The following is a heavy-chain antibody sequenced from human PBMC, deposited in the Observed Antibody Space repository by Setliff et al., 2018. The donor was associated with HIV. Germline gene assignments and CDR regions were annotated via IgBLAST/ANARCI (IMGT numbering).Heavy chain of an antibody. CDR2: IYSGGST. J-gene: IGHJ4*02. V-gene: IGHV3-53*01. CDR1: GFTVSSNH. Sequence: PGGSLRLSCAVSGFTVSSNHMNWVRQAPGRGLEWVSFIYSGGSTYYADSVKGRFTISRDNSKNTLYLQMTDLRAEDTAIYYCAPIRDGYNYFFDQWGQGTLVTVSS. D-gene: IGHD5-12*01. CDR3: APIRDGYNYFFDQ.